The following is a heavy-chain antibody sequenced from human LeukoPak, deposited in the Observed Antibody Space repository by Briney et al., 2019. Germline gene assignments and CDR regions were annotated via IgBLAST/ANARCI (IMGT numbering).Heavy chain of an antibody. CDR2: ISYDGSNK. CDR1: GFTFSSYA. J-gene: IGHJ4*02. V-gene: IGHV3-30-3*01. D-gene: IGHD6-13*01. CDR3: ARVPTYSSSWSDY. Sequence: GGSLRLSCAASGFTFSSYAMHWVRQAPGKGLEWVAVISYDGSNKYYADSVKGRFTISRDNSKNTLYLQMNSLRAEDTAVYYCARVPTYSSSWSDYWGQGTLVTVSS.